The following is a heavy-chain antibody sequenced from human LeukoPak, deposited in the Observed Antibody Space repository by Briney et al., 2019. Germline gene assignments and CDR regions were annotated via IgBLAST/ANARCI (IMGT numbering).Heavy chain of an antibody. CDR3: AREDYGDYGWFDP. Sequence: GGSLRLSCAASGFTFSSYSMNWVRQPPGQGLEWVSSISSSSSYIYYPDSVKGRFTISRDNAKNSPYLQMTNLRAEHTAVYYCAREDYGDYGWFDPWGQGTLVTVS. CDR2: ISSSSSYI. J-gene: IGHJ5*02. V-gene: IGHV3-21*03. CDR1: GFTFSSYS. D-gene: IGHD4-17*01.